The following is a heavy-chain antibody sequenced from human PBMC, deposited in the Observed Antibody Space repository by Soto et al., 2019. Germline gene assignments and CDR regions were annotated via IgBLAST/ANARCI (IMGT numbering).Heavy chain of an antibody. V-gene: IGHV3-64D*06. CDR2: ISSDGDIT. Sequence: SLRLSCSASGFTFSEYSMHWVRQAPGKGLQYVSTISSDGDITYYADSVKGRFTISRDNSKNTLYLQMNSLRPEDTAVYYCVKVSTFYDILTGYYSTNFFDPWGRGTLVTVSS. J-gene: IGHJ5*02. CDR1: GFTFSEYS. D-gene: IGHD3-9*01. CDR3: VKVSTFYDILTGYYSTNFFDP.